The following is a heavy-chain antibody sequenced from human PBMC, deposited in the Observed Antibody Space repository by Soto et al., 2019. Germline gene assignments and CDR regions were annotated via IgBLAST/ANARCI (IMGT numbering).Heavy chain of an antibody. CDR3: AKDAIANDGIWLMDS. D-gene: IGHD3-16*01. J-gene: IGHJ5*02. Sequence: PGVSLRLSCAASGFMFSDYAMTWARQAPGKELEWVSGLLRPGRSTYYADSVKGRFTISGDTSANTVYLQMDSLRAEDTAVYYCAKDAIANDGIWLMDSWGQGTVVTVSS. CDR2: LLRPGRST. CDR1: GFMFSDYA. V-gene: IGHV3-23*01.